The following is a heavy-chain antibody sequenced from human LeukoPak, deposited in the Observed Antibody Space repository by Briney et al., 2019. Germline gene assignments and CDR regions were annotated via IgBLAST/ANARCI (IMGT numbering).Heavy chain of an antibody. D-gene: IGHD4-17*01. Sequence: GASVKVSCKASGYTFTSYAMNWVRQAPGQGLEWMGWISAYNGNTNYAQKLQGRVTMTTDTSTSTAYMELRSLRSDDTAVYYCARQGGGKPYYGDYVIGYYGMDVWGQGTTVTVSS. CDR3: ARQGGGKPYYGDYVIGYYGMDV. J-gene: IGHJ6*02. CDR1: GYTFTSYA. V-gene: IGHV1-18*01. CDR2: ISAYNGNT.